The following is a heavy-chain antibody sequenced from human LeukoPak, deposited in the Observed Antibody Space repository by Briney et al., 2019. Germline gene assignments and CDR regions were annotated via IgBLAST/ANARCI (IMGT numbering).Heavy chain of an antibody. V-gene: IGHV3-13*01. CDR3: ARAGYSSTWYSRYFDL. CDR1: GFIFSSYG. J-gene: IGHJ2*01. Sequence: GGSLRLSCAASGFIFSSYGMHWVRQATGKGLEWVSGIGTAGDIYYPGSVKGRFTISRENAKNSLYLQVNSLRAGDTAVYYCARAGYSSTWYSRYFDLWGRGTLVTVSS. CDR2: IGTAGDI. D-gene: IGHD6-13*01.